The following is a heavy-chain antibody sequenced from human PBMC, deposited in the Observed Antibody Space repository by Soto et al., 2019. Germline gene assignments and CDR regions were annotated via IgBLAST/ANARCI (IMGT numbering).Heavy chain of an antibody. J-gene: IGHJ4*02. V-gene: IGHV3-7*03. CDR3: TGAPGGSGSYYDFDY. CDR1: GFTFSNYW. D-gene: IGHD3-22*01. Sequence: EVQLVESGGGLVQPGGSLRLSCAASGFTFSNYWTSWVRQAPGKGLQWVANINRDGREKYYVDSLKGRFTISRDNADNSLLLQLNSLRDEDTAVYYCTGAPGGSGSYYDFDYWGRGTVVTVFS. CDR2: INRDGREK.